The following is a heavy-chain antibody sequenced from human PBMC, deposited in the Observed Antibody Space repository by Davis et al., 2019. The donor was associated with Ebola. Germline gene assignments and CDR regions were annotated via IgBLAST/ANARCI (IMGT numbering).Heavy chain of an antibody. D-gene: IGHD1-26*01. CDR1: GFTFSSYS. CDR3: AREAWELPGDY. J-gene: IGHJ4*02. Sequence: GESLKISCAASGFTFSSYSMNWVRQAPGKGLEWDSYISSSSSTIYYADSVKGRFTISRDNAKNSLYLQMNSLRAEDTAVYYCAREAWELPGDYWGQGTLVTVSS. V-gene: IGHV3-48*01. CDR2: ISSSSSTI.